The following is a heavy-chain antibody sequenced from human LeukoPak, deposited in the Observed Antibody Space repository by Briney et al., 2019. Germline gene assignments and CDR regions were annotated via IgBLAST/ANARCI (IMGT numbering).Heavy chain of an antibody. V-gene: IGHV4-59*01. CDR3: ARERRDGYRDAFDI. J-gene: IGHJ3*02. CDR1: GVSISSYY. D-gene: IGHD5-24*01. Sequence: SETLSLTCTVSGVSISSYYWSWIRQPPGKGLEGIGYIYNSGSTNYNSSLKSRVTISVDTSKNQFSLKLSSVTAADTAVYYCARERRDGYRDAFDIWGQGTMVTVSS. CDR2: IYNSGST.